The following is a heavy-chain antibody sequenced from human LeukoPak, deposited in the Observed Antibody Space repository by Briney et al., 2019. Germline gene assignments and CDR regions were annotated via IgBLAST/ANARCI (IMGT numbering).Heavy chain of an antibody. CDR3: ARAGYSSDWYYVY. J-gene: IGHJ4*02. CDR1: GYTFTGYY. V-gene: IGHV1-2*02. D-gene: IGHD6-19*01. Sequence: ASVMVSCKASGYTFTGYYMHWVRQAPGQGLEWMGWINPNSGGTNYAQKFQGRVTMTRDTSISTAYMELSWLRSDDTAVYYCARAGYSSDWYYVYWGQGTLVTVSS. CDR2: INPNSGGT.